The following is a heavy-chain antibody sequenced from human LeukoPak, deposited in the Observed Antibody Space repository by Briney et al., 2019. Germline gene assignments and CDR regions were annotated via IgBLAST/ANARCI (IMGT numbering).Heavy chain of an antibody. V-gene: IGHV3-23*01. D-gene: IGHD6-19*01. CDR2: ISGSGGST. Sequence: PGGSLRLSCAASGFTFSSYAMSWVRQAPGKGLEWVSAISGSGGSTYYADSVKGRFTISRDNSKNTLYLHMNSLRAEDTAVYYCAKTSGWYSVTGYYFDYWGQGTLVTVSS. CDR3: AKTSGWYSVTGYYFDY. J-gene: IGHJ4*02. CDR1: GFTFSSYA.